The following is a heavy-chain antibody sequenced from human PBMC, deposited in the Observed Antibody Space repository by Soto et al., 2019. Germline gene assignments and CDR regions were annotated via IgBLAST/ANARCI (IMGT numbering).Heavy chain of an antibody. J-gene: IGHJ3*02. V-gene: IGHV4-31*03. CDR2: IYYSGST. CDR3: ARALGYCSSTSCYSVGAFDI. D-gene: IGHD2-2*01. CDR1: GGSISSGGYY. Sequence: QVQLQESGPGLVKPSQTLSLTCTVSGGSISSGGYYWSWIRQHPGKGLEWIGYIYYSGSTSYNPSLKSRVTISVDTSKNQFSLKLSSVTAADTAVYYCARALGYCSSTSCYSVGAFDIWGQGTMVTVSS.